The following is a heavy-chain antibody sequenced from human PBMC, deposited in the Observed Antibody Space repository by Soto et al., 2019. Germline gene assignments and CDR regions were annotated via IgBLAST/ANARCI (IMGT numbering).Heavy chain of an antibody. V-gene: IGHV5-10-1*01. CDR3: ARIASIARNWFDP. J-gene: IGHJ5*02. CDR2: IDPVDSYA. D-gene: IGHD2-21*01. CDR1: GFSFTNYW. Sequence: PGESLKISCKGSGFSFTNYWISWVRQMPGKGLEWMGNIDPVDSYANYSPSFQGHVTFSVDTSISTAYLQWSSLKASDTATYFCARIASIARNWFDPWGQGTMVTVSS.